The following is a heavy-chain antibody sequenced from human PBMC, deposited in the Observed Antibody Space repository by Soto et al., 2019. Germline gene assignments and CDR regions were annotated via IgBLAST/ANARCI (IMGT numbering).Heavy chain of an antibody. V-gene: IGHV4-34*01. CDR3: ARGARGY. D-gene: IGHD3-10*01. Sequence: QVQLQQWGAGLLKPSETLSLTCAVYGGSFSGYWWTWIRQPPGKGLEWIGNIDHSGSTNYNPSLESRVTISVDTSKNQFSLNLNSVTAADTAVYYCARGARGYWGQGTLVSVSS. CDR1: GGSFSGYW. CDR2: IDHSGST. J-gene: IGHJ4*02.